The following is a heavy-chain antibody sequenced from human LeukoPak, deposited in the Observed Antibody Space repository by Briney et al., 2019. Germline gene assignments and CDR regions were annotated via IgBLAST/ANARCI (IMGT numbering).Heavy chain of an antibody. CDR1: GFTFNNYA. V-gene: IGHV3-23*01. D-gene: IGHD4-17*01. J-gene: IGHJ4*02. CDR3: ARDYADYVGYFFFDY. CDR2: ISGGGETT. Sequence: PGGSLRLSCAGSGFTFNNYAMNWVRQAPGKGLEWVSSISGGGETTYYADSAKGRFTISRDNPQNTLYLQMNSLRAEDTAVYYCARDYADYVGYFFFDYWGQGTLVTVSS.